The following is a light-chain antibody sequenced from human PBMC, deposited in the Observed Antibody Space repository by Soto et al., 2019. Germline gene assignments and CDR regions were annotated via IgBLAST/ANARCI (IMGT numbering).Light chain of an antibody. V-gene: IGLV2-23*01. CDR2: EGT. J-gene: IGLJ2*01. Sequence: QSALTQPASVSGSPGQSITISCTGTSSDVGSYNLVSWYQQHPDKAPKLMIYEGTKRPSGVSNRFSGSKSGNTASLTISGLQAEDEAHYYCCSYAGSTTFVIFGGGTKLTVL. CDR3: CSYAGSTTFVI. CDR1: SSDVGSYNL.